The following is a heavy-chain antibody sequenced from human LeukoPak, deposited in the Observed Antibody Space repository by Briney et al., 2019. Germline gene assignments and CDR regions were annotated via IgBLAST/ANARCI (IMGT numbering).Heavy chain of an antibody. Sequence: SETLSLTCAVYGVSFSGHYWSWIRQPPGKGLEWIGEINHSGSTNYNPSLKSRVTISVDTSKNQFSLKLSSVTAADTAVYYCARVGYCSGGSWCYVDYWGQGTLVTVSS. CDR1: GVSFSGHY. D-gene: IGHD2-15*01. CDR3: ARVGYCSGGSWCYVDY. V-gene: IGHV4-34*01. J-gene: IGHJ4*02. CDR2: INHSGST.